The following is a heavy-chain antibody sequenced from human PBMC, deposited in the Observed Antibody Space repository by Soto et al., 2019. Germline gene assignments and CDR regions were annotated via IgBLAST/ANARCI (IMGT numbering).Heavy chain of an antibody. CDR2: IYYSGST. CDR1: GGSISSYY. J-gene: IGHJ6*02. Sequence: SETLSLTGTVSGGSISSYYWSWIRQPPGKGLEWIGYIYYSGSTNYNPSLKSRVTISVDTSKNQFSLKLSSVTAADTAVYYCARGAAPYYYYGMDVWGQGTTVTVSS. CDR3: ARGAAPYYYYGMDV. D-gene: IGHD6-6*01. V-gene: IGHV4-59*01.